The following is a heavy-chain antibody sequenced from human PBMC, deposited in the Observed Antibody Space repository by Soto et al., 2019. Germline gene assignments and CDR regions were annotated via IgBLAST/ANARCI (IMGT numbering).Heavy chain of an antibody. CDR3: SKTATMTIRDGFDH. V-gene: IGHV3-23*01. Sequence: EVQVLESGGGLVQPGGSLRLSCAASGFTFSSYAMSWVRQAPGQGLEWVSAISVSGSNPYYADSVKGRFTISTDNSKNLPYSQMISLRAEAPALYFGSKTATMTIRDGFDHWGQGTLVTVSS. CDR1: GFTFSSYA. CDR2: ISVSGSNP. J-gene: IGHJ4*02. D-gene: IGHD4-17*01.